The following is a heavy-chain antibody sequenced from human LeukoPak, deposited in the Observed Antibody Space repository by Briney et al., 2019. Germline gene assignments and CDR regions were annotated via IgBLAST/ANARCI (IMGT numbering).Heavy chain of an antibody. D-gene: IGHD7-27*01. J-gene: IGHJ3*02. CDR3: ASVTVLGKRNAFDN. CDR2: INSDGTGT. CDR1: GFTFSSYW. Sequence: GGSLRLSCAASGFTFSSYWMHWVRQAPGKGLVWVSSINSDGTGTNYADSVKGRFTISRDNAKNTLYLQMNSLRAEDTAVYYCASVTVLGKRNAFDNWGRGTMVTVSS. V-gene: IGHV3-74*01.